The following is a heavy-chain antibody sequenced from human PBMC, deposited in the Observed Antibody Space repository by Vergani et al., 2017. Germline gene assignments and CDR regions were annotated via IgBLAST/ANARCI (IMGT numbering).Heavy chain of an antibody. D-gene: IGHD3-10*01. Sequence: EVQLVQSGAEVKKPGESLKISCKGSGYSFTSNWIAWVRQMPGKGLEWMGIIYPGDSEVKSNPTFRGQVIFSVDTSVNTAYLQWRSLQASDTATYFCASGGHGSENGGALQLWGQGTNITVSS. J-gene: IGHJ3*01. V-gene: IGHV5-51*01. CDR2: IYPGDSEV. CDR1: GYSFTSNW. CDR3: ASGGHGSENGGALQL.